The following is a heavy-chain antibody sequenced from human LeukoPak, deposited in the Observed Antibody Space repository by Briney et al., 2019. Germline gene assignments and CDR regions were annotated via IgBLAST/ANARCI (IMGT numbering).Heavy chain of an antibody. CDR2: ISSSSSYI. CDR3: ARDSNCSGGSCYLGPYYYYGMDV. J-gene: IGHJ6*02. D-gene: IGHD2-15*01. V-gene: IGHV3-21*01. Sequence: SGGSLRLSCAVSGFTFSSYSMNWVRQAPGKGLVWVSSISSSSSYIYYADSVKGRFTISRDNAKNSLYLQMNSLRAEDTAVYYCARDSNCSGGSCYLGPYYYYGMDVWGQGTTVTVSS. CDR1: GFTFSSYS.